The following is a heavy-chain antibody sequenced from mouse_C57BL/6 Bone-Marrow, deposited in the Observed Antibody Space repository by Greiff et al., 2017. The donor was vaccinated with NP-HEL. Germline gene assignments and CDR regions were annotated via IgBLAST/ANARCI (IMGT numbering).Heavy chain of an antibody. D-gene: IGHD1-1*01. V-gene: IGHV2-2*01. CDR1: GFSLTSYG. CDR3: ARGPLLLRNSWFAY. CDR2: IWSGGST. J-gene: IGHJ3*01. Sequence: QVQLKESGPGLVQPSQSLSITCTVSGFSLTSYGVHWVRQSPGKGLEWLGVIWSGGSTDYNAAFISRLSISKDNSKSQVFFKMNSLQADDTAIYYCARGPLLLRNSWFAYWGQGTLVTVSA.